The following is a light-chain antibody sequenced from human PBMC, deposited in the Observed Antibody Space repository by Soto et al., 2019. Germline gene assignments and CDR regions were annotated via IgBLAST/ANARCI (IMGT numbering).Light chain of an antibody. CDR3: AAWDDSLNAVV. Sequence: QSVLTQPPSASGTPGQRVTISCSGSSSNIGSNTVNWYQQLPGTAPKLLLYSTDQRPSGVPDRFSGSKSGTSASLAISGLQSEDEADYYCAAWDDSLNAVVFGGGTKLTVL. CDR2: STD. V-gene: IGLV1-44*01. CDR1: SSNIGSNT. J-gene: IGLJ2*01.